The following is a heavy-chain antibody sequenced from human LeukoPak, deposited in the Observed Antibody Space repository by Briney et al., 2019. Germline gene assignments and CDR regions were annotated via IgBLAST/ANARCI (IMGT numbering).Heavy chain of an antibody. CDR1: GFTFDDYG. V-gene: IGHV3-20*04. J-gene: IGHJ3*02. Sequence: PGGSLRLSCAASGFTFDDYGMSWVRQAPGKGLEWVSGINWSGGSTGYADSVKGRFTISRDNAKNSLYLQMNSLRAEDTAVYYCAKDEGYCNGGSCYLGAFDIWGQGTMVTVSS. CDR2: INWSGGST. CDR3: AKDEGYCNGGSCYLGAFDI. D-gene: IGHD2-15*01.